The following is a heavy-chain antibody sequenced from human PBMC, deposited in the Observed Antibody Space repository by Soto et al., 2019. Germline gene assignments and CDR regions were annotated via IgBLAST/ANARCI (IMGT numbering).Heavy chain of an antibody. CDR1: GGTFSSYS. J-gene: IGHJ2*01. D-gene: IGHD3-16*01. V-gene: IGHV1-69*01. CDR3: AGPFQSGQGGWYFDL. Sequence: QVQLVQSGAEVKKPGSSVKVSCKASGGTFSSYSINWVRQAPGQGLEWMGGIIPIFGTSNYAQKFQGRVTLTADESTSTAHMELSSLRNEDTAVYYCAGPFQSGQGGWYFDLWGRGTLVTVSS. CDR2: IIPIFGTS.